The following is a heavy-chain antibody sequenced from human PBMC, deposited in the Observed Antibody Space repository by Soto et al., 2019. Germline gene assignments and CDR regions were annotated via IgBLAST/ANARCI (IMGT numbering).Heavy chain of an antibody. CDR3: ARDSGWYDLNTDDAFDI. CDR2: ISAYNGNT. Sequence: ASVKVSCKASGYTFTSYGISWVRQAPGQGLEWMGWISAYNGNTNYAQKLQGRVTMTTDTSTSTAYMELRSLRSDDTAVYYCARDSGWYDLNTDDAFDIWGQGTMVTVSS. J-gene: IGHJ3*02. CDR1: GYTFTSYG. V-gene: IGHV1-18*01. D-gene: IGHD6-19*01.